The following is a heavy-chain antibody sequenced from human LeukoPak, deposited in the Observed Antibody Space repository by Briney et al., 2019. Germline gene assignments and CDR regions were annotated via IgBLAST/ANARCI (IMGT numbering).Heavy chain of an antibody. J-gene: IGHJ4*02. CDR3: ARVGSYGGITFDY. CDR2: VKQDGSEK. Sequence: GGSLRLSCAASGFTYSSYWMSWIRQAPGKGLEWVANVKQDGSEKYYVDSVKGRFTISRDNAKNSLYLQMNSLRAEDTAVYYCARVGSYGGITFDYWGQGTLVTVSS. V-gene: IGHV3-7*01. CDR1: GFTYSSYW. D-gene: IGHD4-23*01.